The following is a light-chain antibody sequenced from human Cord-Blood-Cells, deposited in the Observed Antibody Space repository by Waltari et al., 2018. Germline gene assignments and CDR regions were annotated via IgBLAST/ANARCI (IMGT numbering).Light chain of an antibody. V-gene: IGKV3-15*01. J-gene: IGKJ5*01. CDR3: QQYNNWPPSIT. CDR1: QSVSSN. Sequence: DIVMTQSPATLSVSPGARATLSCRASQSVSSNLSWYQQKPGQAPRRLIYGASTRATGIPARFSGSGSGTEFTLTISSLQSEDFAVYYCQQYNNWPPSITFGQGTRLEIK. CDR2: GAS.